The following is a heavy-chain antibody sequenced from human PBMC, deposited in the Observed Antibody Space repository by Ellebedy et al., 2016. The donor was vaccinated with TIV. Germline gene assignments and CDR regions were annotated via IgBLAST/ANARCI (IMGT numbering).Heavy chain of an antibody. V-gene: IGHV4-59*01. CDR1: GGSINNYY. J-gene: IGHJ6*02. Sequence: MPSETLSLTCSVSGGSINNYYWAWIRQPPGQGLEWIGDIHHSGNSHIHPSLKSRVTLSLDTSKNQFSRDLSSVTAADTATYYCARDLGRYGMDVWGQGTTFTVSS. CDR2: IHHSGNS. CDR3: ARDLGRYGMDV.